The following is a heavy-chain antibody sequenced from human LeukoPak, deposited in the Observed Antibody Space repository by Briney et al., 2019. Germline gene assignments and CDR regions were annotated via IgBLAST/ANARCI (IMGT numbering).Heavy chain of an antibody. V-gene: IGHV1-2*02. D-gene: IGHD7-27*01. CDR1: GYTFTDYH. CDR2: MNPNSGGT. Sequence: GASVNVSCQASGYTFTDYHMYWMRQAPGQGLECMGWMNPNSGGTNYAQKFQGRITMTRDTSISTAYMELSRLRSDDTAVYYCARELGRSAFDIWGQGTMVTVSS. CDR3: ARELGRSAFDI. J-gene: IGHJ3*02.